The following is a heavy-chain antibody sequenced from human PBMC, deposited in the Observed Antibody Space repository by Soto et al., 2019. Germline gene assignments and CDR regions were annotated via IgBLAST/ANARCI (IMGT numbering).Heavy chain of an antibody. Sequence: LRLSCPDSGFTFSSNSMNWVRQATGKGLEWVSYISSSSSTIYYADSVKGRFTISRDNAKNSLYLQMNSLRDEDTAVYYCARDEDYYGSGSYRTSYYYYFYGTDVCEQ. CDR3: ARDEDYYGSGSYRTSYYYYFYGTDV. V-gene: IGHV3-48*02. CDR1: GFTFSSNS. CDR2: ISSSSSTI. J-gene: IGHJ6*01. D-gene: IGHD3-10*01.